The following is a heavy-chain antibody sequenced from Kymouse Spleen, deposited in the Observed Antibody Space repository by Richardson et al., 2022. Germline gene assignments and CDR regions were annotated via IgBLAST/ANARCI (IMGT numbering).Heavy chain of an antibody. J-gene: IGHJ6*02. CDR3: AKDQGEWPYYYYGMDV. D-gene: IGHD3-16*02. V-gene: IGHV3-30*18. CDR2: ISYDGSNK. CDR1: GFTFSSYG. Sequence: QVQLVESGGGVVQPGRSLRLSCAASGFTFSSYGMHWVRQAPGKGLEWVAVISYDGSNKYYADSVKGRFTISRDNSKNTLYLQMNSLRAEDTAVYYCAKDQGEWPYYYYGMDVWGQGTTVTVSS.